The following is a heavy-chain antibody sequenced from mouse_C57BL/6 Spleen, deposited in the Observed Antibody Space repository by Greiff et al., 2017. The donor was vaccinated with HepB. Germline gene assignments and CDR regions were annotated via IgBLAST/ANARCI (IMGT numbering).Heavy chain of an antibody. Sequence: EVKLVESGGGLVQPGGSLKLSCAASGFTFSDYYMYWVRQTPEKRLEWVAYISNGGGSTYYPDTVKGRFTISRDNAKNTLYLQMSRLKSEDTAMYYCARKGSKGGYFDVWGTGTTVTVSS. D-gene: IGHD1-1*01. V-gene: IGHV5-12*01. CDR3: ARKGSKGGYFDV. CDR1: GFTFSDYY. CDR2: ISNGGGST. J-gene: IGHJ1*03.